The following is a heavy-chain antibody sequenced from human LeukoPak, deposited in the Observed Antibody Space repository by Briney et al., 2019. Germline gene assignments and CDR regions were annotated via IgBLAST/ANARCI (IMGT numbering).Heavy chain of an antibody. J-gene: IGHJ6*03. CDR3: ARAYSNYQYYYYYYYMDV. D-gene: IGHD4-11*01. Sequence: SETLSLTCAVYGGSFSGYYWSWIRQPPGKGLEWVGEINHSGSTNYNPSLKSRVTISVDTSKNQFSLKLSSVTAADTAVYYCARAYSNYQYYYYYYYMDVWGKGTTVTVSS. CDR1: GGSFSGYY. V-gene: IGHV4-34*01. CDR2: INHSGST.